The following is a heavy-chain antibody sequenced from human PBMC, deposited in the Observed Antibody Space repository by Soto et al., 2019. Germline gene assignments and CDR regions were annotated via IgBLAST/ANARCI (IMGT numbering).Heavy chain of an antibody. CDR3: ARPSGGNFGMIIEGTNWFAP. V-gene: IGHV1-46*01. Sequence: GASVKVSCKAPRDTFTSYYINWVRQAPGQGLEWMGVINPHGGSTAYAQKFKGRVTLTRDTSASTVYMEVSSLTSEDTAMYYCARPSGGNFGMIIEGTNWFAPWGQGTLVTVSS. J-gene: IGHJ5*02. CDR1: RDTFTSYY. CDR2: INPHGGST. D-gene: IGHD1-26*01.